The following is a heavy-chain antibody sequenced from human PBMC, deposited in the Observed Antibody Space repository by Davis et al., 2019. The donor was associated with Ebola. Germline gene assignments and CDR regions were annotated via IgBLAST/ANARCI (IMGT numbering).Heavy chain of an antibody. CDR3: ARQESLYGSIDT. V-gene: IGHV5-51*01. CDR1: GYSFTTYW. Sequence: GESLKISCKGSGYSFTTYWIAWVRQTPGKSLEWMGVIFSGDSDTRYRPPFEGQVTISVDRSITTAYLQWSSLKASDSAMYYCARQESLYGSIDTWGQGTLVTVSS. CDR2: IFSGDSDT. D-gene: IGHD6-13*01. J-gene: IGHJ5*02.